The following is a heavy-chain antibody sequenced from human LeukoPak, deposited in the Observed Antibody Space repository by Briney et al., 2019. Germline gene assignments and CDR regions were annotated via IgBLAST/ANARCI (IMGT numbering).Heavy chain of an antibody. CDR2: IYYSGST. J-gene: IGHJ6*04. D-gene: IGHD2-2*01. CDR1: GGSMSNSY. CDR3: ARGVVVPAAILPGYYGMDV. Sequence: SETLSLTCTVSGGSMSNSYWSWIRQPPGKGLEWIGYIYYSGSTNYNPSLKSRVTISVDTSKNQFSLKLSSVTAADTAVYYCARGVVVPAAILPGYYGMDVWGKGTTVTVSS. V-gene: IGHV4-59*01.